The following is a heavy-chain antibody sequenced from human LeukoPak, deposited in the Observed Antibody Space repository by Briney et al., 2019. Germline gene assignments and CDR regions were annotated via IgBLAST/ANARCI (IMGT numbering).Heavy chain of an antibody. D-gene: IGHD2-21*02. CDR3: VRACGGDCYLGDY. Sequence: GRSLRLSCAASGFTFSSYGMHWVRQAPGKGLEWVSSITRSSSHRYYADSVKGRFTISRDNAKDSLYLQMNSLRAEDTAVYYCVRACGGDCYLGDYWGQGTLVTVSS. J-gene: IGHJ4*02. CDR2: ITRSSSHR. V-gene: IGHV3-21*01. CDR1: GFTFSSYG.